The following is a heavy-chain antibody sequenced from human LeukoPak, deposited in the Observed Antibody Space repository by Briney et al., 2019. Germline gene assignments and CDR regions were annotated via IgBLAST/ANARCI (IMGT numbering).Heavy chain of an antibody. CDR2: ISGSGGST. D-gene: IGHD1-26*01. V-gene: IGHV3-23*01. J-gene: IGHJ4*02. CDR1: GFTFSSYA. CDR3: AKHVGPSPWELPHTDY. Sequence: GGSLRLSCAASGFTFSSYAMSWVRQAPGKGLEWVSAISGSGGSTYYADSVKGRFTISRDNSKNTLYLQMNSLRAEDTAVYYCAKHVGPSPWELPHTDYWGQGTLVTVSS.